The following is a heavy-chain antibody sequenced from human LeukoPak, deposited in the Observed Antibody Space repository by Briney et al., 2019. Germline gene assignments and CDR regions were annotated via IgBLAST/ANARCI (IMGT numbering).Heavy chain of an antibody. CDR1: GGSISSSSYY. CDR2: IYYSGST. V-gene: IGHV4-39*01. D-gene: IGHD3-3*01. Sequence: SETLSLTCTVSGGSISSSSYYWGWIRQPPGKGLEWIGSIYYSGSTYYNPSLKSRVTISVDTSKHQFSLKLSSVTAADTAVYYCARLRDDFWSGYSYRYFDYWGQGTLVTVSS. CDR3: ARLRDDFWSGYSYRYFDY. J-gene: IGHJ4*02.